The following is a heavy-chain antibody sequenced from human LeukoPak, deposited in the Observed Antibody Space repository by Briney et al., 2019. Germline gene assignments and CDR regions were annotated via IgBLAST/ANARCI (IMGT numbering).Heavy chain of an antibody. V-gene: IGHV3-21*01. Sequence: GGSLRLSCAASGFTFSSYSMNWVRQAPGKGLEWVSSISSSSSYIYYADSVKGRFTISRDNSKNTLYLQMNSLRAEDTAVYYCAKNSVGGFYYFDYWGQGTLVTVSS. J-gene: IGHJ4*02. CDR1: GFTFSSYS. D-gene: IGHD6-19*01. CDR2: ISSSSSYI. CDR3: AKNSVGGFYYFDY.